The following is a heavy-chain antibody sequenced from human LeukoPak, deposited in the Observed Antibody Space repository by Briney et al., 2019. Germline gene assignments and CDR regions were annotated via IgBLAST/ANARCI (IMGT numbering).Heavy chain of an antibody. CDR3: AGDSTSWYYFTY. CDR1: GVTVNSHY. CDR2: NYSGGSM. Sequence: GGSLRVSCAASGVTVNSHYMTRVPQDPGKGLWRVSVNYSGGSMSYPESVKGRFTISRDNYMNTLYLQMNSLRVEDTAVYYCAGDSTSWYYFTYWGQGTLVTVSS. J-gene: IGHJ4*02. V-gene: IGHV3-66*01. D-gene: IGHD2-2*01.